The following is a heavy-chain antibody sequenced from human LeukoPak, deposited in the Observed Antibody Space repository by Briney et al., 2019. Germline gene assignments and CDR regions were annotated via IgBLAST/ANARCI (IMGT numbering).Heavy chain of an antibody. CDR3: TTGHYGSGSYYSLNDY. V-gene: IGHV3-15*01. Sequence: GGSLRLSCAASGFTFSNAWMSWVRQAPGKGLEWVGRIKSKTDGGTTDYAAPVKGRFTISRDDSKNTLYLQMNSLKTEDTAVYYCTTGHYGSGSYYSLNDYWGQGTLVTVSS. J-gene: IGHJ4*02. CDR1: GFTFSNAW. CDR2: IKSKTDGGTT. D-gene: IGHD3-10*01.